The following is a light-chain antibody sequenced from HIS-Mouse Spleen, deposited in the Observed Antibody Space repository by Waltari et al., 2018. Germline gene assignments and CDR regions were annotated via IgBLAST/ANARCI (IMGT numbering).Light chain of an antibody. V-gene: IGLV3-10*01. Sequence: SYELTQPPSVSVSTGQPARITCSGDALPKTYAYWYQQKSGQAPVLVIYEDSKLPSGIPERFSGSSSGTMATLTISGAQVEDEADYYCYSTDSSGNHRVFGGGTKLTVL. CDR2: EDS. J-gene: IGLJ2*01. CDR1: ALPKTY. CDR3: YSTDSSGNHRV.